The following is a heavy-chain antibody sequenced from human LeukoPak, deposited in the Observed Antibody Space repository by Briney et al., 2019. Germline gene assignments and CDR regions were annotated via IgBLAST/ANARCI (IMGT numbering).Heavy chain of an antibody. Sequence: SETLSLTCAVYGGSFSGYYWSWIRQPPGKGLEWIGEINHSGSTNYNPSLKSRVTISVDTSKNQFSLKLSSVTAADTAVYYCARDSGYSSGWSWGQGTLATVSS. CDR2: INHSGST. J-gene: IGHJ4*02. CDR1: GGSFSGYY. CDR3: ARDSGYSSGWS. D-gene: IGHD6-19*01. V-gene: IGHV4-34*01.